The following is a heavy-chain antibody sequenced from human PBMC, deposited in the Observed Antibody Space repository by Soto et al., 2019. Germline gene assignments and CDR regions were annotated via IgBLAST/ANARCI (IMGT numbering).Heavy chain of an antibody. CDR1: GFTFSSYA. D-gene: IGHD3-3*01. Sequence: QVQLVESGGGVVQPGRSLRLSCAASGFTFSSYAMHWVRQAPGKGLEWVAVISYDGSNKYYADSVKGRFTISRDNSKNTLEPQKDQLGGGGKAVYYWARDKSPERSGWQQRPFDYWGQGTLVTVSS. CDR3: ARDKSPERSGWQQRPFDY. CDR2: ISYDGSNK. J-gene: IGHJ4*02. V-gene: IGHV3-30-3*01.